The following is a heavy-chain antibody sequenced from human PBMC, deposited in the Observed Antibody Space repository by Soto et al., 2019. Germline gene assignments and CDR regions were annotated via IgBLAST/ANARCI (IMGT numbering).Heavy chain of an antibody. CDR1: GGTFSSYA. Sequence: SVEVSCKASGGTFSSYAISWVRQAPGQGLEWMGGIIPIFGTANYAQKFQGRVTITADESTSTAYMELSSLRSEDTAVYYCARVRPAAMIFDYWGQGTLVTVSS. CDR2: IIPIFGTA. V-gene: IGHV1-69*13. J-gene: IGHJ4*02. D-gene: IGHD2-2*01. CDR3: ARVRPAAMIFDY.